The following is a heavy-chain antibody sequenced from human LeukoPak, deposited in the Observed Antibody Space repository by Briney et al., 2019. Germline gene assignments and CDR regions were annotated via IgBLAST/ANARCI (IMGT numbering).Heavy chain of an antibody. CDR3: ARQLANVRWGVNARWFDP. D-gene: IGHD3-10*02. V-gene: IGHV4-34*01. CDR1: GGSFSGYY. CDR2: INHNGST. J-gene: IGHJ5*02. Sequence: SETLSLACAVYGGSFSGYYWSWIRQPPGKGLEGIGEINHNGSTNYNPSLKSRVTISVDTSKNQFSLKLSSVSAADTAVYYCARQLANVRWGVNARWFDPWGQGTLVTVSS.